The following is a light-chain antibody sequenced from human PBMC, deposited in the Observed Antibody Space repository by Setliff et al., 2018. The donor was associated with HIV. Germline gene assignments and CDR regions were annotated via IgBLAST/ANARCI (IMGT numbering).Light chain of an antibody. Sequence: PASVSGSPGQPITISCTGTSSDIGAYDYVSWYQQHPGKAPKLIIYDVSSRPSGVSYRFSGSKSDNTASLTISGLQAEDEADYYCYSSTTSSTWVFGGGTKVTVL. CDR1: SSDIGAYDY. V-gene: IGLV2-14*03. CDR3: YSSTTSSTWV. CDR2: DVS. J-gene: IGLJ3*02.